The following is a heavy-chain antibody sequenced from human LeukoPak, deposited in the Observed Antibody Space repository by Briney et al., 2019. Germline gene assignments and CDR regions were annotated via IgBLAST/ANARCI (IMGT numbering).Heavy chain of an antibody. J-gene: IGHJ4*02. Sequence: GGSLRLSCAASGFTFSSYAMSWVRQAPGKGLEWVSAISGSGGSTYYADSVKGRFTISRDNSKNTLYLQMNSLRAEDTAVYYCAKAGPYYYDSSGYFDYWGQGTLVTASS. CDR1: GFTFSSYA. CDR2: ISGSGGST. V-gene: IGHV3-23*01. D-gene: IGHD3-22*01. CDR3: AKAGPYYYDSSGYFDY.